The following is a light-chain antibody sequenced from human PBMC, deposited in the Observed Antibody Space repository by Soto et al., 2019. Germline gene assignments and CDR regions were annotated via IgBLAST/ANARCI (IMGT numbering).Light chain of an antibody. CDR3: QKYNDALRT. V-gene: IGKV1-27*01. CDR1: QGLSNK. Sequence: DMQMTQSPSSLSASVGDRVTITCRASQGLSNKLAWYQQKPGKVPKLLIFAASTLQSGVPSRFSGSGSGTDFTLNISSLQPEDVASYYCQKYNDALRTFGQGTKVEIK. J-gene: IGKJ1*01. CDR2: AAS.